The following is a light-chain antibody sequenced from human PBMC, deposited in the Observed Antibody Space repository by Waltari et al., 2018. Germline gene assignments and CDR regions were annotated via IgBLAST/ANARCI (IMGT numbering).Light chain of an antibody. CDR1: SSDVGAYNY. Sequence: QSAPTQPPSVSGSPGQSVTISCTGPSSDVGAYNYVSWYQQYPGKAPKLMIYEVSNRPSGVSDRFSGSKSGNTASLTISGLQAEDEADYYCSSYTTSFTWVFGGGTRLTVL. V-gene: IGLV2-14*01. J-gene: IGLJ2*01. CDR3: SSYTTSFTWV. CDR2: EVS.